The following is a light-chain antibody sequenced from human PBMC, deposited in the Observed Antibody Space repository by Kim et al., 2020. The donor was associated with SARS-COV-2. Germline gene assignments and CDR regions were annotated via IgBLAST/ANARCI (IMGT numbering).Light chain of an antibody. J-gene: IGLJ2*01. V-gene: IGLV1-44*01. CDR1: SSNIGVNT. CDR3: AAWDDSLNGVI. Sequence: QSVLTQPPSASGTPGQRVVTSCSGSSSNIGVNTVNWYQQLPGTAPKLVIYNNIERPSGVPDRFSGSKSGTSASLAISGLQSEDEAVYYCAAWDDSLNGVIFGGGTKLTVL. CDR2: NNI.